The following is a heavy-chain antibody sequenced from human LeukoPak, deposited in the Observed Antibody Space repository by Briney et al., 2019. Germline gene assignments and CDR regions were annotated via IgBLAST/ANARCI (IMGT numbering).Heavy chain of an antibody. CDR2: ISSSSSTI. D-gene: IGHD1-26*01. CDR3: ARTLLQWELRSYFDY. CDR1: GFTFNSYS. J-gene: IGHJ4*02. Sequence: GGSLRLSCAASGFTFNSYSMNWVRQDPGKGLEWVSYISSSSSTIYYADSVEGRFTISRDNAKNSLYLQMNSLRAEDTAAYYCARTLLQWELRSYFDYWGQGTLVTVSS. V-gene: IGHV3-48*01.